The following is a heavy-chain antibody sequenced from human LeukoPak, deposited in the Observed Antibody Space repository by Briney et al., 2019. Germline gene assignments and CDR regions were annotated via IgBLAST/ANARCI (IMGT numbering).Heavy chain of an antibody. CDR3: ARDTNYYASGSSFDY. D-gene: IGHD3-10*01. CDR1: GYTFTSYA. J-gene: IGHJ4*02. Sequence: ASVKVSCKASGYTFTSYAMHWVRQAPGQRLEWMGWINAGNGNTKYSQKFQGRVTITRDTSTSTVYMELSSLRSEDTAVYYCARDTNYYASGSSFDYWGQGTLVTVSS. V-gene: IGHV1-3*01. CDR2: INAGNGNT.